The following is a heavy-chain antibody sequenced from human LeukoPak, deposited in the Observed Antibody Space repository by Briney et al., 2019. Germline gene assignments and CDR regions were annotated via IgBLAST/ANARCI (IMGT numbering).Heavy chain of an antibody. CDR1: GGTFSSYA. J-gene: IGHJ6*02. CDR2: IIPILGIA. CDR3: ARDLYSSSWPSLLGYYYYGMDV. V-gene: IGHV1-69*04. D-gene: IGHD6-13*01. Sequence: SVKVSCKASGGTFSSYAIIWVRQAPGQGLEGMGRIIPILGIANYAQKSQGRVTITGDKSTSTAYMELSSMRSEDTAVYYCARDLYSSSWPSLLGYYYYGMDVWGQGTTVTVSS.